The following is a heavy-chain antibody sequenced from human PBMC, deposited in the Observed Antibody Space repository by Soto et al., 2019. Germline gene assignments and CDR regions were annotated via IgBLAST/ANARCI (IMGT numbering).Heavy chain of an antibody. D-gene: IGHD1-26*01. Sequence: SETLSLTGDVSGDSISTSSYYWGWIRQPPGKGLEWIASIYYSGATYYKPSLQSRVTISVDTSNNRFSLTLSSLTDADTAVYFCARLAYSGYLQTWGRGSLVTVSS. J-gene: IGHJ1*01. CDR2: IYYSGAT. CDR1: GDSISTSSYY. V-gene: IGHV4-39*02. CDR3: ARLAYSGYLQT.